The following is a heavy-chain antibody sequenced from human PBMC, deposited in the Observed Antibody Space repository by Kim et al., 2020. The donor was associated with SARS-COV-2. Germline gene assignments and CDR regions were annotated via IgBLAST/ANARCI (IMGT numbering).Heavy chain of an antibody. J-gene: IGHJ4*02. D-gene: IGHD6-6*01. CDR1: GFTFSASA. V-gene: IGHV3-73*01. CDR3: TSGGPSGPTTRPRGY. Sequence: GGSLRLSCAASGFTFSASAMHWVRQASGKGLEWLGRIKNKANNYATEYAASVQGRFTFSRDDSKNTAYLQMNSLKTEDTAMYYCTSGGPSGPTTRPRGYWGQGTLVTVSS. CDR2: IKNKANNYAT.